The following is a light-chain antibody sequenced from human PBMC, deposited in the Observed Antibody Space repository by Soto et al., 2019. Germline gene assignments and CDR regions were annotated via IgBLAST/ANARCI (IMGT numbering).Light chain of an antibody. J-gene: IGKJ5*01. Sequence: EIVMAQSPATLSVSPGERATLSCRASQSVSSNLAWYQQKRGQAPRLLIYGASSRATGIPARFSGSGSGTEFTLTIGSLQSEDFAVYYCQQYSNWPPITFGQGTRLENK. CDR3: QQYSNWPPIT. V-gene: IGKV3-15*01. CDR1: QSVSSN. CDR2: GAS.